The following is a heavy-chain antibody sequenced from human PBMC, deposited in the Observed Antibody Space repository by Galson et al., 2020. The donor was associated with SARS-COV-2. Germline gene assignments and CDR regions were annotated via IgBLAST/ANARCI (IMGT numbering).Heavy chain of an antibody. J-gene: IGHJ6*02. CDR1: GGSISSYY. CDR3: ARVPTYYYGSGSYYLPAYYYGMDV. D-gene: IGHD3-10*01. Sequence: ETSETLSLTCTVSGGSISSYYWSWIRQPPGKGLEWIGYIYYSGSTNYNPSLKSRVTISVDTSKNQFSLKLSSVTAADTAVYYCARVPTYYYGSGSYYLPAYYYGMDVWGQGTTVTVSS. CDR2: IYYSGST. V-gene: IGHV4-59*01.